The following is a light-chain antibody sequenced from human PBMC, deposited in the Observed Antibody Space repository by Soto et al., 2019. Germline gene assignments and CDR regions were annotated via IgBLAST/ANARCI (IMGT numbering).Light chain of an antibody. CDR2: EGV. Sequence: QSALTQPASVSGSPGQSITISCSGTSSNIGGYNIVSWYQQHPGKAPKVIIYEGVKRPSGVSDRFSGSTSGVTASLTISGLQAEDEAEYYCSLYTSENTYVFGTGTKVTVL. V-gene: IGLV2-14*02. J-gene: IGLJ1*01. CDR1: SSNIGGYNI. CDR3: SLYTSENTYV.